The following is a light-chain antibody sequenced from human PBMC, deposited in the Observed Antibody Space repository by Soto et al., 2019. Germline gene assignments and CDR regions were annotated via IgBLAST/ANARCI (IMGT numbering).Light chain of an antibody. CDR2: GST. V-gene: IGLV1-40*01. CDR1: GSNIGAPYD. J-gene: IGLJ1*01. Sequence: QSVLTQPPSLSGAPGQRVTISCTGSGSNIGAPYDVHWYQHLPGTAPKLLIYGSTNRPSGVPGRFSCSKSGTSASLAITGLQAENEADYYCQSYDSSLSCYVFGAWTKLTVL. CDR3: QSYDSSLSCYV.